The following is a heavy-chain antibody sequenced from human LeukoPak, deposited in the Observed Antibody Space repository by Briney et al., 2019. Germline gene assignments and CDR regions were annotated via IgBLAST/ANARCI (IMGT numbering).Heavy chain of an antibody. J-gene: IGHJ3*02. Sequence: PGGSLRLSCAASGFTFSSSSMNWVRQAPGKGLEWVSSISTSSIYIYYADSMKGRFTISRDNAKNSLYLQMNSLRAEDTAVYYCARDNPRGYSYGYDIWGQGTMVTVSS. CDR1: GFTFSSSS. CDR3: ARDNPRGYSYGYDI. V-gene: IGHV3-21*01. D-gene: IGHD5-18*01. CDR2: ISTSSIYI.